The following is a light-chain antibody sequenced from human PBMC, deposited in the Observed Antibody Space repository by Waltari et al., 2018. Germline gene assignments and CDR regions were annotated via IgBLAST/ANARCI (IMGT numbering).Light chain of an antibody. V-gene: IGKV1-12*01. CDR3: QQDKTFPPT. CDR1: QYSSSW. J-gene: IGKJ1*01. CDR2: AAS. Sequence: DIQLTQSPSSVPASVGDRVTITWRSSQYSSSWLAWYQQKPGQAPKLLISAASSWQTGIPSRFSGSGSGADFILTISSLQPEDFAAYYCQQDKTFPPTFGQGTRVEIK.